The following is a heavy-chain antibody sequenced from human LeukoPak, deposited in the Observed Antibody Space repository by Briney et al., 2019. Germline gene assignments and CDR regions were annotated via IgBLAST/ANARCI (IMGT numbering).Heavy chain of an antibody. D-gene: IGHD5-24*01. CDR2: IDCDGDK. J-gene: IGHJ4*02. Sequence: SGPALVNPTQTLTLTCTFSGVSLSTSGVCLTWIRQPPGKALEWLARIDCDGDKYYKTSLKIRLTISKDTSKDQVVLTMSDMDPVDTATYYCARTSRDGVNSKDFDYWGQGILVTVSS. V-gene: IGHV2-70*11. CDR1: GVSLSTSGVC. CDR3: ARTSRDGVNSKDFDY.